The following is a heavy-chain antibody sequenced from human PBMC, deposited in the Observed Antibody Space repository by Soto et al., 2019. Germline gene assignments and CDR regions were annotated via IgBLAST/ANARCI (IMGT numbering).Heavy chain of an antibody. CDR3: ARESVVPFNWFDP. D-gene: IGHD2-2*01. V-gene: IGHV3-66*01. J-gene: IGHJ5*02. CDR1: GFTVSSNY. Sequence: EVQLVESGGGLVQPGGSLRLSCAASGFTVSSNYMSWVRQAPGKGLEWVSVIYSGGSTYYADSVKGRFTISRDNSKNTLYLQMNSLRAEDTAVYYCARESVVPFNWFDPWGQGTLVTVSS. CDR2: IYSGGST.